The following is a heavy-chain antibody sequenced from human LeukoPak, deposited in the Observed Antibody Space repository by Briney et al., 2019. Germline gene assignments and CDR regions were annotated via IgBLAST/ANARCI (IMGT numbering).Heavy chain of an antibody. V-gene: IGHV3-7*01. CDR2: IKQDGSEK. D-gene: IGHD1-26*01. Sequence: GGSLRLSCAASGFTFSSYWMSWVRQAPGKGLEWVANIKQDGSEKYNVDSVKGRFTISRDNAKNSLYLQMNSLRAEDTAVYYCARWVRSLSNAPFIDYWGQGTLVTVSS. J-gene: IGHJ4*02. CDR1: GFTFSSYW. CDR3: ARWVRSLSNAPFIDY.